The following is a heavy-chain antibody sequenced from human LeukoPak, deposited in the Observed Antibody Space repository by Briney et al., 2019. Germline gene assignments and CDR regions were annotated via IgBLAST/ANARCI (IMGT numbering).Heavy chain of an antibody. CDR1: GFTFSRHG. CDR3: AKDFRIGYSAHFDY. V-gene: IGHV3-30*18. CDR2: ISNDGSRK. D-gene: IGHD2-21*01. Sequence: GGSLRLSCAPSGFTFSRHGMHWVRQAPGKGLEWVAIISNDGSRKYYAHSVEGRFTISRDNSKNTLYLQMDSLRGEDTAVYYCAKDFRIGYSAHFDYWGQGALVTVSS. J-gene: IGHJ4*02.